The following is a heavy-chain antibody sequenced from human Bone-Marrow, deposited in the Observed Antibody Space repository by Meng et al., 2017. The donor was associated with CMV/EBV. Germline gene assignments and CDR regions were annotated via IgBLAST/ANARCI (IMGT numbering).Heavy chain of an antibody. CDR3: AKDVYRYGLRGMDV. D-gene: IGHD3-10*01. Sequence: GESLKISYEASGVTLSNYGMHWVRQCPGKGLEWVAVLWHDGTHEKYADSAKGRFTISRDNSKNTVYLQMSSLRVEDTAVYYCAKDVYRYGLRGMDVWGQGTTVTVSS. J-gene: IGHJ6*02. V-gene: IGHV3-33*06. CDR2: LWHDGTHE. CDR1: GVTLSNYG.